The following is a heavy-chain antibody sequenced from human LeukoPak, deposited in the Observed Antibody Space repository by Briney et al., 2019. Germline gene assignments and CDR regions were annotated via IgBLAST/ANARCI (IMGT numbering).Heavy chain of an antibody. J-gene: IGHJ3*02. CDR1: GYSFTSYW. Sequence: GESLKISCKGSGYSFTSYWIGWVRQMPGKGLEWMGIIYPGDSDTRYSPSFQGQVTISADKSISTAYLQWSSLKASDTAMYYCARAVVGCSSTSCYSGAFDIWGQGTMVTVSS. V-gene: IGHV5-51*01. D-gene: IGHD2-2*02. CDR3: ARAVVGCSSTSCYSGAFDI. CDR2: IYPGDSDT.